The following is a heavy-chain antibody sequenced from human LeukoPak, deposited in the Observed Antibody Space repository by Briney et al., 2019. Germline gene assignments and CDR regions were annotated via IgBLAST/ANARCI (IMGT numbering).Heavy chain of an antibody. CDR2: ISGSGGST. CDR3: ASGGSGSYSPQWSWYYYYMDV. Sequence: PGGSLRLSCAASGFTFSSYGMSWVRQAPGKGLEWVSAISGSGGSTYYADSVKGRFTISRDNSKNTLYLQMNSLRAEDTAVYYCASGGSGSYSPQWSWYYYYMDVWGKGTTVTISS. V-gene: IGHV3-23*01. D-gene: IGHD3-10*01. CDR1: GFTFSSYG. J-gene: IGHJ6*03.